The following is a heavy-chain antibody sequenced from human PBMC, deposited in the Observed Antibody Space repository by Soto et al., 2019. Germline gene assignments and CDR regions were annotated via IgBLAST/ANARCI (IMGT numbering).Heavy chain of an antibody. CDR3: PREGHGDWFDP. V-gene: IGHV3-30-3*01. Sequence: QVHLVESGGGVVQPGRSLRLSCAASGFSFSGYAMHWVRQAPGKGPEWVATISDDGSNKYYADSVKGRFTISRDNSKNTVYLQMNSLRAEDTAVYYCPREGHGDWFDPWGQGTLVTVSS. J-gene: IGHJ5*02. CDR1: GFSFSGYA. D-gene: IGHD3-10*01. CDR2: ISDDGSNK.